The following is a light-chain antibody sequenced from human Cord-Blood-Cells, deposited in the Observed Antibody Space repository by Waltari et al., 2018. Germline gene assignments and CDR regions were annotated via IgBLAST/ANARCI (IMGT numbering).Light chain of an antibody. Sequence: SYVLTQPPSVSVAPGKTARITCGGNNIGSKSVHWYQQKPGQAPVLVVYDDSDQPSGIPERFSGSNSGNTATLTISRVEAGDEADYYCQVWDSSSDHVFGTGTKVTVL. CDR1: NIGSKS. V-gene: IGLV3-21*03. CDR2: DDS. J-gene: IGLJ1*01. CDR3: QVWDSSSDHV.